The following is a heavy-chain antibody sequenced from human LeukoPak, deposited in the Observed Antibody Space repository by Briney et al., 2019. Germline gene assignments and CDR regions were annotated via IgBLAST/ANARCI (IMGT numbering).Heavy chain of an antibody. D-gene: IGHD3-10*01. CDR1: GFTVSNNF. CDR2: IYNDGST. Sequence: GGSLRLSCAASGFTVSNNFMNWVRQAPGKGLEWVSLIYNDGSTYYAESVRGRFTISRDNSKNTLYLQMNNLRPEDTAVYYCARDAGALTCWGQGTLVTVSS. CDR3: ARDAGALTC. V-gene: IGHV3-66*01. J-gene: IGHJ4*02.